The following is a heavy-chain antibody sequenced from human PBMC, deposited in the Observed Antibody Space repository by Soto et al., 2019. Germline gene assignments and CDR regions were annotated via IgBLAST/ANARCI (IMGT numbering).Heavy chain of an antibody. CDR1: GFTFSNAW. Sequence: GGSLRLSCAASGFTFSNAWINWVRQAPGKRLEWVGRIKSKTDGGKTDYAEPVKGRFAISRDDSNNMVYLQMNSLKIEDTAVYYCTTDSYSTIIIVRFDYWGHGTLVTVSS. J-gene: IGHJ4*01. CDR2: IKSKTDGGKT. V-gene: IGHV3-15*07. D-gene: IGHD3-22*01. CDR3: TTDSYSTIIIVRFDY.